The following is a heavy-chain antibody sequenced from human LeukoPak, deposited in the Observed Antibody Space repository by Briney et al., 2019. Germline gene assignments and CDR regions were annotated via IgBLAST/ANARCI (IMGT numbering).Heavy chain of an antibody. Sequence: ASVKVSCKASGYTFTSYGISWVRQAPGQGLEWMGWISAYNGNTNYAQKLQGRVTMTTDTSTSTAYMELTSLRSDDTAVYYCARDPHRRYSCYEPFDYWGQGTLVTVSS. CDR3: ARDPHRRYSCYEPFDY. V-gene: IGHV1-18*01. CDR2: ISAYNGNT. D-gene: IGHD5-12*01. CDR1: GYTFTSYG. J-gene: IGHJ4*02.